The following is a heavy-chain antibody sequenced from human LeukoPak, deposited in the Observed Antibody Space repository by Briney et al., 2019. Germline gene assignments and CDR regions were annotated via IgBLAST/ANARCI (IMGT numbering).Heavy chain of an antibody. CDR2: ISSSSSYI. CDR3: ARDRISSGGLYYYYMDV. D-gene: IGHD6-6*01. Sequence: GGSLRLSCAASGFTFNNYSMNWVRQAPGKGLEWVSSISSSSSYIYYADSVKGRFTISRDNAKNSLYLQMNSLRAEDTAVYYCARDRISSGGLYYYYMDVWGKGTTVTVSS. V-gene: IGHV3-21*01. CDR1: GFTFNNYS. J-gene: IGHJ6*03.